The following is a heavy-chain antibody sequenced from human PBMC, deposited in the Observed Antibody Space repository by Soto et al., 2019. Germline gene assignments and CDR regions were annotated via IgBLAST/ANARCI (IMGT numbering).Heavy chain of an antibody. V-gene: IGHV1-46*01. CDR2: INPSGGST. CDR3: ARTGIAVAGSYFDY. D-gene: IGHD6-19*01. Sequence: ASVEVCCKESGYTLTSYYMHWVRQAPGQGLEWMGIINPSGGSTSYAQKFQGRVTMTRDTSTSTVYMELSSLRSEDTAVYYCARTGIAVAGSYFDYWGQGTLVTVSS. CDR1: GYTLTSYY. J-gene: IGHJ4*02.